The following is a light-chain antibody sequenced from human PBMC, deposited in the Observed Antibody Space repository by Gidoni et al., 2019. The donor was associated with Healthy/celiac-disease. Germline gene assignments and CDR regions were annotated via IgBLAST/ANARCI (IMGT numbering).Light chain of an antibody. CDR1: RSIDSY. Sequence: DIQMTQSPSSLSASVGDRVTITCRASRSIDSYLNWYQQKPGKAPKLLIHAASSLQSGVPSRFSGSGSGTDFILTISSLQPEDFATYYCQQSYGTLTFXPXTKVXIK. J-gene: IGKJ3*01. V-gene: IGKV1-39*01. CDR3: QQSYGTLT. CDR2: AAS.